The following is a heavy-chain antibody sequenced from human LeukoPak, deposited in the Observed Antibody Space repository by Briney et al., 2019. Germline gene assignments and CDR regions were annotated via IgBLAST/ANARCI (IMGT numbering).Heavy chain of an antibody. CDR2: IYSGGGT. J-gene: IGHJ3*02. V-gene: IGHV3-53*01. CDR3: AKDHIPRAYCGGDCYAPDAFDI. D-gene: IGHD2-21*02. Sequence: GGSLRLSCAASGFTVSSNYMSWVRQAQGRGLGWVSVIYSGGGTYYADSVKGRFTISRDNSKNTLYLQMNSLRAEDTAVYYCAKDHIPRAYCGGDCYAPDAFDIWGQGTMVTVSS. CDR1: GFTVSSNY.